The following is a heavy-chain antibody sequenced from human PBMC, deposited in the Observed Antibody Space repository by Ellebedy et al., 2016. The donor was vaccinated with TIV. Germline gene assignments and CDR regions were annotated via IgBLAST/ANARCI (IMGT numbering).Heavy chain of an antibody. V-gene: IGHV5-10-1*01. CDR2: INPGDSST. J-gene: IGHJ4*02. Sequence: GESLKISCKGSGYRFSDYWIGWVRQMPGKGLEWMGNINPGDSSTNYSPSFQGHVTISVDKSISTAYLQWSSLKASDTAMYYCARGRGWVDYWGQGTLVTASS. CDR1: GYRFSDYW. D-gene: IGHD3-10*01. CDR3: ARGRGWVDY.